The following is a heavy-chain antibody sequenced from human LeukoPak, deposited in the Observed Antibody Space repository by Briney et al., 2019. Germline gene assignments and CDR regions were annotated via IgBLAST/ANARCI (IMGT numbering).Heavy chain of an antibody. CDR2: ISAYNGNT. CDR1: GYTFTSYG. Sequence: ASVKVYCKASGYTFTSYGISLVRQAPGQGLEWMGWISAYNGNTNYAQKLQGRVTMTTDTSTSTAYMELRSLRSDDTAVYYCARIVVVPARRVYYYYGMDVWGQGTTVTVSS. CDR3: ARIVVVPARRVYYYYGMDV. J-gene: IGHJ6*02. V-gene: IGHV1-18*01. D-gene: IGHD2-2*01.